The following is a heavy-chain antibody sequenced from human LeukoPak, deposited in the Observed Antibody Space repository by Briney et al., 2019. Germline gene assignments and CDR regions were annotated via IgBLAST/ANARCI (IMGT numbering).Heavy chain of an antibody. V-gene: IGHV1-2*02. J-gene: IGHJ4*02. D-gene: IGHD1-26*01. CDR2: INPNSGGT. Sequence: ASVKVSCKASGYTFTGYYMHWVRQAPGQGLEWMGWINPNSGGTNYALKFQGRVTMTRDTSISTAYMELSRLRSDDTAVYYCARGIRYSGSYYPYWGQGTLVTVSS. CDR1: GYTFTGYY. CDR3: ARGIRYSGSYYPY.